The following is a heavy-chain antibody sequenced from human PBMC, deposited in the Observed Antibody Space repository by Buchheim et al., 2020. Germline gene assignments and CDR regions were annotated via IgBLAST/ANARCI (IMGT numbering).Heavy chain of an antibody. V-gene: IGHV4-59*01. CDR3: ARGGIAAHFFADRNLWYFDY. CDR1: GGSISSYY. Sequence: QVQLQESGPGLVKPSETLSLTCTVSGGSISSYYWSWIRQPPGKGLEWIGYIYYSGSTNYNPSLKSRVTISVDTSKNQFSLKLSSVTAADTAVYYCARGGIAAHFFADRNLWYFDYWGQGTL. CDR2: IYYSGST. D-gene: IGHD6-13*01. J-gene: IGHJ4*02.